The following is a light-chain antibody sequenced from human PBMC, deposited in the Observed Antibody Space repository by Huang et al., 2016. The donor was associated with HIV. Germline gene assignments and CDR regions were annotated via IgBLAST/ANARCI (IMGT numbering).Light chain of an antibody. V-gene: IGKV1-33*01. Sequence: DIQMTQSPSSLSASVGDRVTITCQASQDIRNYLNWYQQKPGKAPKLLIYDASNLETGVPSSFSGSGSGTDFTFTISSLQPEDIATYYCQQYDNLPRTFGQGTKVEIK. CDR1: QDIRNY. CDR3: QQYDNLPRT. J-gene: IGKJ1*01. CDR2: DAS.